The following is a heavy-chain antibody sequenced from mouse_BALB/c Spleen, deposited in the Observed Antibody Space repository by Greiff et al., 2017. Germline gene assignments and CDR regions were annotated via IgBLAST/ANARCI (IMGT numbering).Heavy chain of an antibody. Sequence: VQLKESGAELVKPGASVKLSCTASGFNIKDTYMHWVKQRPEQGLEWIGRIDPANGNTKYDPKFQGKATITADTSSNTAYLQLSSLTSEDTAVYYCAREEVRDYAMDYWGQGTSVTVSS. V-gene: IGHV14-3*02. CDR3: AREEVRDYAMDY. J-gene: IGHJ4*01. CDR1: GFNIKDTY. CDR2: IDPANGNT. D-gene: IGHD2-14*01.